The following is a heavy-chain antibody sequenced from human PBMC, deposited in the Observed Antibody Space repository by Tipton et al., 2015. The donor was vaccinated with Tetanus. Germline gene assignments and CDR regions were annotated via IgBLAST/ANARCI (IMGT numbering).Heavy chain of an antibody. V-gene: IGHV4-59*01. D-gene: IGHD3-22*01. CDR3: ARASSSGFYNWFDP. CDR1: GGSFSTYY. CDR2: VYSGGST. Sequence: TLSLTCTVSGGSFSTYYWNWIRQPPGKGLEWLGYVYSGGSTYYNPSLKSRVTISLAPSKNQFSLKLSSVTAADTAMYFCARASSSGFYNWFDPWGQGTLVTVSS. J-gene: IGHJ5*02.